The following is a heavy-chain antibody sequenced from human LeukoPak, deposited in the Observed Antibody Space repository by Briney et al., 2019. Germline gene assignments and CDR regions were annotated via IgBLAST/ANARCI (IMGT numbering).Heavy chain of an antibody. CDR3: ATGHYGDYRLGN. D-gene: IGHD4-17*01. CDR2: IYYSGST. CDR1: GGSISSGGYY. Sequence: SETLSLTCTVSGGSISSGGYYWGWIRQHPGKGLEWIGYIYYSGSTYYNPSLKSRVTISVDTSKNQFSLKLSSVTAADTAVYYCATGHYGDYRLGNWGQGTLVTVSS. V-gene: IGHV4-31*03. J-gene: IGHJ4*02.